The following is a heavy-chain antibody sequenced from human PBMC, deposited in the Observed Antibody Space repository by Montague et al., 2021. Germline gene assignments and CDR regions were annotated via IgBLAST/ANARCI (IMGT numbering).Heavy chain of an antibody. CDR2: ITASGSTT. CDR3: ANARVAVAGAEDY. V-gene: IGHV3-23*01. J-gene: IGHJ4*02. Sequence: SLRLSCAASGFTFRSYAMSWLRQSAGKGLEWVSTITASGSTTYYEDSVKGRFTISRDNSKNTLYLQMNSLRAEDTAIYFCANARVAVAGAEDYWGQGALVTVSS. CDR1: GFTFRSYA. D-gene: IGHD6-19*01.